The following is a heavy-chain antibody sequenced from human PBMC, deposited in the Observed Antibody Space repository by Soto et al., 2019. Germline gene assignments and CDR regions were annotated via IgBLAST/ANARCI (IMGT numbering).Heavy chain of an antibody. Sequence: QVQLVESGGGVVQPGRSLRLSCAASGFTFSKYTMHWVRQAPGKGLEWAAVIWYDGSIKYFADSVKGRFTLSRDNSKNTLDLQMGSLRAEDTAVYYCARDGDGDGGRGGGMDVWGQGTTVTVSS. V-gene: IGHV3-33*01. D-gene: IGHD3-10*01. CDR3: ARDGDGDGGRGGGMDV. CDR1: GFTFSKYT. CDR2: IWYDGSIK. J-gene: IGHJ6*02.